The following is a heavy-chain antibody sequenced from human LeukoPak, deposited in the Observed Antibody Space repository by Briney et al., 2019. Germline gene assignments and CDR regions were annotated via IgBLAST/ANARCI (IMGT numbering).Heavy chain of an antibody. CDR2: INPNSGGT. D-gene: IGHD6-19*01. CDR3: ARVGEQWLVRYDAFDI. Sequence: ASVKLSCNASGYTFTGYYMHWVRQAPGQGLEWMGWINPNSGGTNYAQKFQGRVTMTRDTSISTAYMELSRLRSDDTAVYYCARVGEQWLVRYDAFDIWGQGTMVTVSS. V-gene: IGHV1-2*02. CDR1: GYTFTGYY. J-gene: IGHJ3*02.